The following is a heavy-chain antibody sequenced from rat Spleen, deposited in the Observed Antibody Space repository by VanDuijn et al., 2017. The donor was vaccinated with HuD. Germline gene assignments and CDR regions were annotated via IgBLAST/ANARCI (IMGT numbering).Heavy chain of an antibody. D-gene: IGHD1-9*01. CDR2: ISSGGGGT. V-gene: IGHV5-22*01. CDR1: GFTFSVYD. CDR3: VRHGYTRYYFDY. J-gene: IGHJ2*01. Sequence: EVQLVESGGGLVQPGRSLKLSCAASGFTFSVYDMVWVRQAPKKGLEWVASISSGGGGTYYADSVEGRFTISRDNAKSTLYLQMDSLRSEDTASYYCVRHGYTRYYFDYWGQGVMVTVSS.